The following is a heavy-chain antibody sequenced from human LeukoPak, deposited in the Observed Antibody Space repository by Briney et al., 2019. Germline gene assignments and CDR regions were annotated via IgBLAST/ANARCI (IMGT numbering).Heavy chain of an antibody. CDR1: GGSISSSSYS. D-gene: IGHD3-10*01. CDR2: IYYRGNT. Sequence: PSETLSLTCTVSGGSISSSSYSWGWIRQSPGKGLEWIGSIYYRGNTYYNPSLRSRVTISKDTSRNQFSLQLNSVTAADTALYYCARDRGFMTADYWGQGTLLTVSS. V-gene: IGHV4-39*07. J-gene: IGHJ4*02. CDR3: ARDRGFMTADY.